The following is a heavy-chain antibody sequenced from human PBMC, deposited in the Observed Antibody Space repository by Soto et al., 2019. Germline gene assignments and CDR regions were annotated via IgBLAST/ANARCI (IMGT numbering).Heavy chain of an antibody. CDR2: INPSGGST. Sequence: GASVKVSCKASGYTFTSYYMHWVRQAPGQGLEWMGIINPSGGSTSCAQKFQGRVTMTRDTSTSTVYMELSSLRSEDTAVYYCARERDEIAVAGAFDIWGQGTMVTVSS. CDR1: GYTFTSYY. V-gene: IGHV1-46*03. D-gene: IGHD6-19*01. J-gene: IGHJ3*02. CDR3: ARERDEIAVAGAFDI.